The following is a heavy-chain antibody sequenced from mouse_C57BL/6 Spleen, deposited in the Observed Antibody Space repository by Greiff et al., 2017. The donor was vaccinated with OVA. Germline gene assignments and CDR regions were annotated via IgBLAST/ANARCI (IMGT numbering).Heavy chain of an antibody. CDR1: GFTFSSYA. D-gene: IGHD2-2*01. CDR2: ISDGGSYT. CDR3: ARDAGLRPFAY. V-gene: IGHV5-4*01. J-gene: IGHJ3*01. Sequence: EVKLVESGGGLVKPGGSLKLSCAASGFTFSSYAMSWVRQTPEKRLEWVATISDGGSYTYYPDNVKGRFTISRDNAKNNLYLQMSHLKSEDTAMYYCARDAGLRPFAYWGQGTLVTVSA.